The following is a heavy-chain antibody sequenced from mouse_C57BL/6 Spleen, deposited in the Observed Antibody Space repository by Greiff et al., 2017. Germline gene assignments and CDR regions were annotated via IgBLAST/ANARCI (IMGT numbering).Heavy chain of an antibody. J-gene: IGHJ1*03. V-gene: IGHV5-17*01. CDR1: GFTFSDYG. CDR2: ISSGSSTI. D-gene: IGHD2-1*01. Sequence: VQLKQSGGGLVKPGGSLKLSCAASGFTFSDYGMHWVRQAPEKGLEWVAYISSGSSTIYYADTVKGRFTISRDNAKNTLFLQMTSLRSEDTAMYYCARERIYYGNYWYFDVWGTGPTVTVSS. CDR3: ARERIYYGNYWYFDV.